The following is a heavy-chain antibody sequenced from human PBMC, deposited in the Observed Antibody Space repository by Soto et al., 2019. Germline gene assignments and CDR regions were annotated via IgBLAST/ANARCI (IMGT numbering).Heavy chain of an antibody. CDR2: IYHSGST. CDR1: SGSISSSNW. CDR3: ARAHLPMYYFDY. J-gene: IGHJ4*02. V-gene: IGHV4-4*02. Sequence: SETLSLTCAVSSGSISSSNWWSWVRQPPGKGLEWIGEIYHSGSTNYNPSLKSRVTISVDKSKNQFSLKLSSVTAADTAVYYCARAHLPMYYFDYWGQGTLVTVSS.